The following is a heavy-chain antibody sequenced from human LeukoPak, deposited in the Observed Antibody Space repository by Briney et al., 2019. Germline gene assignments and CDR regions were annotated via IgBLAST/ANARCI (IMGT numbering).Heavy chain of an antibody. CDR2: IHYSGTT. D-gene: IGHD1-14*01. CDR3: ARYGSSEARNALHF. CDR1: GGSIGTDY. V-gene: IGHV4-59*08. Sequence: PSETLSLTCTVSGGSIGTDYWSWIRQAPGKELEFIGYIHYSGTTDFNPSLKSRVTMSVDTSKNQFSLNLASVTAADTAVYYCARYGSSEARNALHFWGQGTMVTVSS. J-gene: IGHJ3*01.